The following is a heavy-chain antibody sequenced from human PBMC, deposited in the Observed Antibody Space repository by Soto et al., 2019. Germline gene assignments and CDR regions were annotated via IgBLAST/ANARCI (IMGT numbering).Heavy chain of an antibody. CDR1: GYSFTSYW. CDR2: IYPGDSDT. D-gene: IGHD6-13*01. CDR3: ARGVRIAAAGRDFDI. Sequence: GESLKISCKGSGYSFTSYWIGWVRQMPGKGLEWMGIIYPGDSDTRYSPSFQGQVTISADKSISTAYLQWSSLKASDTAMYYCARGVRIAAAGRDFDIWGHGTMVTVSS. J-gene: IGHJ3*02. V-gene: IGHV5-51*01.